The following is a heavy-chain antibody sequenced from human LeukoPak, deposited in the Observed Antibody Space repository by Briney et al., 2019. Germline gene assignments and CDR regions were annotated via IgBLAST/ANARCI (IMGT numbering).Heavy chain of an antibody. D-gene: IGHD4-11*01. V-gene: IGHV4-38-2*01. CDR3: ARAYSRTPGDYYFDS. CDR1: GFFISSGYY. CDR2: IYRNGNT. J-gene: IGHJ4*02. Sequence: PSETLSLTCAVSGFFISSGYYWGWIRQPPGKGLEWIASIYRNGNTFYNPSLQSRVTISVDTSRNQISLQLGSATAADTAVYYCARAYSRTPGDYYFDSWGQGTVVTVSP.